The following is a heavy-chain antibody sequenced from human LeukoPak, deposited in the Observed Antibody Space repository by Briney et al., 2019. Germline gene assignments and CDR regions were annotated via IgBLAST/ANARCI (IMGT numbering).Heavy chain of an antibody. CDR1: GYSFTSYW. Sequence: GESLKISCKGSGYSFTSYWIGWVRQMPGKGLEWMGIIYPGDSDTRYSPSFQGQVTISADKSISTAYLQWSSLKASDTAMYYCARHPYSSGWFTSGYFQHWGQGTLVTVSS. CDR2: IYPGDSDT. V-gene: IGHV5-51*01. J-gene: IGHJ1*01. D-gene: IGHD6-19*01. CDR3: ARHPYSSGWFTSGYFQH.